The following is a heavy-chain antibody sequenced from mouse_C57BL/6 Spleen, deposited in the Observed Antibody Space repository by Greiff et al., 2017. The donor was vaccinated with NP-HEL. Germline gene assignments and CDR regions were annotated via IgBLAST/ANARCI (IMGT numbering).Heavy chain of an antibody. Sequence: QVHVKQSGPELMKPGASVKISCKASGYAFSSSWMNWVKQRPGKGLEWIGRIYPGDGDTNYNGKFKGKATLTADKSSSTAYMQLSSLTSEDSAVYFCAREAYDGYYHYYAMDYWGQGTSVTVSS. CDR1: GYAFSSSW. D-gene: IGHD2-3*01. CDR3: AREAYDGYYHYYAMDY. J-gene: IGHJ4*01. CDR2: IYPGDGDT. V-gene: IGHV1-82*01.